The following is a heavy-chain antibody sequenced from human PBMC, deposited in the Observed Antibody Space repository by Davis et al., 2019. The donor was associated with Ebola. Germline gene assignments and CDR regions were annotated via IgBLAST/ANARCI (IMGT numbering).Heavy chain of an antibody. D-gene: IGHD3-10*01. Sequence: ASVKVSCKASGYTFTSYYMHWVRQAPGQGLEWMGWISAYNGNTNYAQKLQGRVTMTTDTSTSTAYMELRSLRSDDTAVYYCARVRLKNSGGMDVWGQGTTVTVSS. CDR2: ISAYNGNT. V-gene: IGHV1-18*04. CDR3: ARVRLKNSGGMDV. J-gene: IGHJ6*02. CDR1: GYTFTSYY.